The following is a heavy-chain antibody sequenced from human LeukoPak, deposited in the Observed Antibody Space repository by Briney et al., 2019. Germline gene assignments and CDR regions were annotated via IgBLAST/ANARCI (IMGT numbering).Heavy chain of an antibody. Sequence: GGSLRLSCAASGFTFSSYSMNWVRQAPGKGLEWVSSISSSSSYIYYADSVKGRFTISRDNAKNSLYLQMNSLRAEDTAVYYCARGGVWWPKGAPIDYWGQGTLVTVSS. CDR1: GFTFSSYS. J-gene: IGHJ4*02. V-gene: IGHV3-21*01. CDR2: ISSSSSYI. CDR3: ARGGVWWPKGAPIDY. D-gene: IGHD1-26*01.